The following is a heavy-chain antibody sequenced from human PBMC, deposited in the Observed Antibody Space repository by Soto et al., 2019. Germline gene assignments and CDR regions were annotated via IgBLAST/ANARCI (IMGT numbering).Heavy chain of an antibody. CDR2: INPSGGST. Sequence: ASVKVSCKASGYTFTSYYMHWVRQAPGQGLEWMGIINPSGGSTSYAQKFQGRVTMTRDPSTSTVYMELSSLRSEDTAVYYCARDEGGYDILTGYYKAHHFDQWGQGALVTVSS. J-gene: IGHJ4*02. D-gene: IGHD3-9*01. CDR1: GYTFTSYY. CDR3: ARDEGGYDILTGYYKAHHFDQ. V-gene: IGHV1-46*01.